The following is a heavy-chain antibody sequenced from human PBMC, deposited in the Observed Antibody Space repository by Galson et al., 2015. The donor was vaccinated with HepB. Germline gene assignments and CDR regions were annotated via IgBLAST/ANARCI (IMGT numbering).Heavy chain of an antibody. CDR3: ARIGDGYDHMGVYLNNGMDV. Sequence: SLRLSCAASGFTFSNYGFHWIRQPPGKGLEWVAVISSDGTTKNYADSVKGRFTISRDNSESTLSLEMNSLRSDDRAVYYCARIGDGYDHMGVYLNNGMDVWGQGTTVTVAS. J-gene: IGHJ6*02. CDR1: GFTFSNYG. D-gene: IGHD5-12*01. V-gene: IGHV3-30*04. CDR2: ISSDGTTK.